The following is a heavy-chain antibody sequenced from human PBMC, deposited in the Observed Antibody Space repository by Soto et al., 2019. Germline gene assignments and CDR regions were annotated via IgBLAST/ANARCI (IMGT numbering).Heavy chain of an antibody. CDR1: GFTFTTYW. J-gene: IGHJ6*02. Sequence: EVKVVESGGGLVQPGGSLRLSCAASGFTFTTYWMHWVRQVPGKGLVWVSGIDGDGSSLSYADSVKGRFTISRDNVENTVYLQMGSLRADDTAVYYCARGLKNYYGVDVWGQGTTVTVSS. CDR3: ARGLKNYYGVDV. CDR2: IDGDGSSL. V-gene: IGHV3-74*01.